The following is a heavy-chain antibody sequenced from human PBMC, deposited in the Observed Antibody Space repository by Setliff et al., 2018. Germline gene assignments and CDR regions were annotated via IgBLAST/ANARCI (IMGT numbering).Heavy chain of an antibody. J-gene: IGHJ6*03. CDR2: INHSGST. Sequence: SETLSLTCAVYSGSFSGYYWSWIRQPPGKGLEWIGEINHSGSTNYNPSLKSRVTISVDTSKNQFSLNLNSVTAADTAVYYCARMSGFLYMDVWGKGTTVTVSS. V-gene: IGHV4-34*01. CDR3: ARMSGFLYMDV. CDR1: SGSFSGYY. D-gene: IGHD3-3*01.